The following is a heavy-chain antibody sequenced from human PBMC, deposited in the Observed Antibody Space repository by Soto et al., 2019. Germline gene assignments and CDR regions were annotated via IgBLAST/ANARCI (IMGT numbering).Heavy chain of an antibody. V-gene: IGHV1-18*04. D-gene: IGHD3-16*02. CDR3: ARDRHDYVWGSYRYYPYLNCMDV. CDR2: ISAYNGNT. J-gene: IGHJ6*02. CDR1: GYTFTSYG. Sequence: ASVKVSCKASGYTFTSYGISWVRQAPGQGLEWMGWISAYNGNTNYAQKLQGRVTMTTDTSTSTAYMELRSLRSDDTAVYYCARDRHDYVWGSYRYYPYLNCMDVCGQGPTVTVS.